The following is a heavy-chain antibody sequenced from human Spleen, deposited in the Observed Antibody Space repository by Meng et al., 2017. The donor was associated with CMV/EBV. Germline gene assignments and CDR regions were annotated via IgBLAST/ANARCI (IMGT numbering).Heavy chain of an antibody. V-gene: IGHV1-2*02. CDR3: ARFSRGQYPKVYYYYGMDV. CDR1: GYTFTGYY. CDR2: INPNSGGT. J-gene: IGHJ6*02. Sequence: ASVKVSCKASGYTFTGYYMHWVRQAPGQGLEWMGWINPNSGGTNYAQKFQGRVTMTRDTSISTAYMELSRLRADDTAVYYCARFSRGQYPKVYYYYGMDVWGQGTTVTVSS. D-gene: IGHD2-2*01.